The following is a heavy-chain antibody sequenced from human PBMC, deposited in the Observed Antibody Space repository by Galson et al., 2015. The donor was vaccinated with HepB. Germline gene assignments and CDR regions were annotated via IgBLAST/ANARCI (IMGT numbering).Heavy chain of an antibody. CDR2: IYCSGST. CDR3: ARGWGGSYPDY. Sequence: LSLTCTVSGGSISSYYWSWIRQPPGKGLEWIGYIYCSGSTSYNPSLKSRVTISVDTSKNQFSLKLSSVTAADTAVYYCARGWGGSYPDYWGQGTLVTVSS. V-gene: IGHV4-59*01. CDR1: GGSISSYY. J-gene: IGHJ4*02. D-gene: IGHD1-26*01.